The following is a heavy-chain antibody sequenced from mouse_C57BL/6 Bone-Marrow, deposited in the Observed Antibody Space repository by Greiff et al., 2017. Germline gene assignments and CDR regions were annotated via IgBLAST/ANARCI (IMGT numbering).Heavy chain of an antibody. CDR2: ISSGGSYT. V-gene: IGHV5-6*01. CDR1: GFTFSSYG. J-gene: IGHJ2*01. CDR3: ARHAPDY. Sequence: EVQVVESGGDLVKPGGSLKLSCAASGFTFSSYGMSWVRQTPDKRLEWVATISSGGSYTYYPDSVKGRFTISRDNAKNTLYLQMSSLKSEDTAMYYCARHAPDYWGQGTTLTVSS.